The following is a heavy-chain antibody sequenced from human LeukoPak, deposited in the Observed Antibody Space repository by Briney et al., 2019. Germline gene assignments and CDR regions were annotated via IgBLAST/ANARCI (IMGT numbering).Heavy chain of an antibody. J-gene: IGHJ2*01. D-gene: IGHD3-10*01. CDR3: AKPRAMRTGVGRYFDL. CDR2: ISAGGENT. Sequence: GGSLRLSCAASGFTFTSYAMSCIRQSPGKGLECVSAISAGGENTYYADSVKGRFTISRDNSKNTLYLQMNSLRAKDTATYYCAKPRAMRTGVGRYFDLWGRGTLGTVSS. V-gene: IGHV3-23*01. CDR1: GFTFTSYA.